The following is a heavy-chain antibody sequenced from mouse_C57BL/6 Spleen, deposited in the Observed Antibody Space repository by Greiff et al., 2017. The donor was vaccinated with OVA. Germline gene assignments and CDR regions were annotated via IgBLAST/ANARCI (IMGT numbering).Heavy chain of an antibody. CDR2: IYPRDGSP. D-gene: IGHD2-2*01. V-gene: IGHV1-85*01. CDR1: GYTFTSYD. CDR3: ARGGGYDDAMDY. Sequence: QVQLQQSGPELVKPGASVKLSCKASGYTFTSYDINWVKQRPGQGLEWIGWIYPRDGSPKYNEKFKGKATLTVDPSSSTACMELHSLTSEDSAVYFCARGGGYDDAMDYWGQGTSVTVSS. J-gene: IGHJ4*01.